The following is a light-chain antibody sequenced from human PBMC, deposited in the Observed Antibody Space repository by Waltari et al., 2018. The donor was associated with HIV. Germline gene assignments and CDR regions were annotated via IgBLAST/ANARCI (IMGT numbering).Light chain of an antibody. CDR2: RDN. CDR1: TATIGANF. V-gene: IGLV1-47*01. CDR3: AVLDDTLGGGV. J-gene: IGLJ2*01. Sequence: QSVLTQPPSASGTPGQMVTISCSGGTATIGANFVFWFQKFPGTAPKLLIYRDNLRHSGVPARFSGSKSGTSASLTISGLRSDDEAHYFCAVLDDTLGGGVFGGGTKLTVL.